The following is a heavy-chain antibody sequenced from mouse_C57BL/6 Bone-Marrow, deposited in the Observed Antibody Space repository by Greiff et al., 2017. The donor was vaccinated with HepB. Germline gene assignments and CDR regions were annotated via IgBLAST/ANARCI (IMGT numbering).Heavy chain of an antibody. CDR3: TLYYYGSSYRFDY. CDR1: GFNIKDDY. J-gene: IGHJ2*01. CDR2: IDPENGDT. V-gene: IGHV14-4*01. D-gene: IGHD1-1*01. Sequence: VQLQQSGAELVRPGASVKLSCTASGFNIKDDYMHWVKQRPEQGLEWIGWIDPENGDTEYASKFQGKATITADTSSNTAYLQLSSLTSEDTAVYYCTLYYYGSSYRFDYWGQGTTLTVSS.